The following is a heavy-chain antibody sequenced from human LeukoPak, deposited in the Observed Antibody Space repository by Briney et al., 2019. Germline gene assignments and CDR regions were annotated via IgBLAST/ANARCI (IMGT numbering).Heavy chain of an antibody. CDR1: GYSFNSYC. CDR2: IYPGDSDT. CDR3: ARRYYDFWCRYHHTTFGGFDP. Sequence: ITCNGSGYSFNSYCIGWLRQPPGKGLEWMGIIYPGDSDTRYSRPFQGQVTISPDKYVRPAHLPWSSLKASDTAMEYCARRYYDFWCRYHHTTFGGFDPWGEGTLVTVSS. D-gene: IGHD3-3*01. J-gene: IGHJ5*02. V-gene: IGHV5-51*01.